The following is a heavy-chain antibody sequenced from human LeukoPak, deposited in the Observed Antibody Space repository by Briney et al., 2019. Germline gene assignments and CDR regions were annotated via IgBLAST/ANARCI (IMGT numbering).Heavy chain of an antibody. V-gene: IGHV4-38-2*02. CDR2: IYHSGST. CDR3: ARRYYYDSSGRNDAFDI. Sequence: SETLSLTCTVSGYSISSGYYWGWIRQPPGKGLEWIGSIYHSGSTYYNPSLKSRVTISVDTSKNQFSLKLSSVTAADTAVYYCARRYYYDSSGRNDAFDIWGQGTMVTVSS. J-gene: IGHJ3*02. D-gene: IGHD3-22*01. CDR1: GYSISSGYY.